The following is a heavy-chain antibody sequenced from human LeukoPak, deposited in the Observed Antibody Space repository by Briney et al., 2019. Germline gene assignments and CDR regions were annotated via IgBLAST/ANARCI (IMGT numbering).Heavy chain of an antibody. V-gene: IGHV4-59*01. CDR1: GGSISSYY. Sequence: SETLSLTCTVSGGSISSYYWSWIRQPPGKGLEWIGYIYYSGSTNYNPSLKSRVTISVDTSKNQFSLKLSSVTAADTAVYYCARGPYPEYSSSWAWFDPWGQGTPVTVSS. CDR3: ARGPYPEYSSSWAWFDP. J-gene: IGHJ5*02. CDR2: IYYSGST. D-gene: IGHD6-13*01.